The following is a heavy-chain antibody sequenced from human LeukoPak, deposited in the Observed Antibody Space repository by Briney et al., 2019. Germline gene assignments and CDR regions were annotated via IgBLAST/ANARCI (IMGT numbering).Heavy chain of an antibody. J-gene: IGHJ5*02. CDR2: IYYRGST. V-gene: IGHV4-59*11. D-gene: IGHD3-10*01. CDR3: AREGTSGGLNWLDP. CDR1: GGSISSHY. Sequence: PSETLSLTCTVSGGSISSHYWSWIRQPPGKGLEWIGYIYYRGSTNYNPSLKSRVTMSLDTSKNQLFLKLSSVNAADTAVYFCAREGTSGGLNWLDPWGQGTLVTVSS.